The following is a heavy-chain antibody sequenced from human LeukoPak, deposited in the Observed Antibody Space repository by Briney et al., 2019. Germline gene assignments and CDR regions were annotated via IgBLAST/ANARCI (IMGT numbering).Heavy chain of an antibody. J-gene: IGHJ5*02. V-gene: IGHV4-61*08. CDR3: ARASSYDFWSGYSGTLWFDP. Sequence: SETLSLTCAVSGGSISSGGYSWSWIRQPPGKGLEWIGYIYYSGSTNYNPSLKSRVTISVDTSKNQFSLKLSSVTAADTAVYYCARASSYDFWSGYSGTLWFDPWGQGTLVTVSS. CDR2: IYYSGST. D-gene: IGHD3-3*01. CDR1: GGSISSGGYS.